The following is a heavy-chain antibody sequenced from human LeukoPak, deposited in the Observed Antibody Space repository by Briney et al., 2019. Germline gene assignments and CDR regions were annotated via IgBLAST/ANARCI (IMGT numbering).Heavy chain of an antibody. CDR1: GFTFSSYA. J-gene: IGHJ4*02. D-gene: IGHD3-16*01. V-gene: IGHV3-23*01. CDR2: ISGSGGNT. Sequence: GGSLRLSCAASGFTFSSYAVSWVRQAPGKGLEWVSGISGSGGNTNYADSVKGRLTISRDNSKNMLYLQMNSLRVEDTAVYYCAKIGGEVSYWGQGTLVTVSS. CDR3: AKIGGEVSY.